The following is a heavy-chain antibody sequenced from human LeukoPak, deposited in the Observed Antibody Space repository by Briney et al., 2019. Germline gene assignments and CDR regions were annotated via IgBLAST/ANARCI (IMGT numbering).Heavy chain of an antibody. Sequence: SQTLSLTCAVSGGSISSGGYSWSWIRQPPGKGLEWIGYIYHSGSTYYNPSLKSRVTISVDRSKNQFSLRLSSVTAADTAVYYCARGRRPSPFFDYWGQGTLVTVSS. CDR1: GGSISSGGYS. CDR3: ARGRRPSPFFDY. CDR2: IYHSGST. J-gene: IGHJ4*02. V-gene: IGHV4-30-2*01.